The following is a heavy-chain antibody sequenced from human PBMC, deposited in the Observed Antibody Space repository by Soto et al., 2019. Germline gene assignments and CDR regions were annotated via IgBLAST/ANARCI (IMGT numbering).Heavy chain of an antibody. CDR1: GLTFKDYA. CDR2: INWNSGST. Sequence: EVQLVESGGGLVQPGRSLRLSCEASGLTFKDYAMHWIRQAPGKGLEWVAGINWNSGSTGYADSVKGRFTISRDNVNNSLHLEMSTLKAEDTAMYYCARGRGALTVISNWFDPWGQGTLVTVSS. J-gene: IGHJ5*02. CDR3: ARGRGALTVISNWFDP. V-gene: IGHV3-9*01. D-gene: IGHD2-21*01.